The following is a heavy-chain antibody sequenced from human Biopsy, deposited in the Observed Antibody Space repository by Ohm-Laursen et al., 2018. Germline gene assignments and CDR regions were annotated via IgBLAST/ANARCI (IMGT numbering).Heavy chain of an antibody. CDR1: GGSISSFY. CDR2: ISDRGST. J-gene: IGHJ4*02. D-gene: IGHD2-15*01. Sequence: SDTLSLTCAVSGGSISSFYWTWIRQPPGKGPEWIGDISDRGSTNYKPSLKSRVIISVDTSKNQFSLNGSSVTAADTAVYYCARRGSGGRSFDHWGQGTLVTVSS. CDR3: ARRGSGGRSFDH. V-gene: IGHV4-59*08.